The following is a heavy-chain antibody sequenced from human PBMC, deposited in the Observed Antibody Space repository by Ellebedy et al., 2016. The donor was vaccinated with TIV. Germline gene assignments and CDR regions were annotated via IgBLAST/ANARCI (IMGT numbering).Heavy chain of an antibody. CDR2: IIPLLGTP. V-gene: IGHV1-69*04. CDR3: ARHLYSSSWYDDS. CDR1: GGTFSSSA. J-gene: IGHJ5*01. D-gene: IGHD6-19*01. Sequence: SVKVSCXASGGTFSSSAFSWVRQAPGQGLEWMGRIIPLLGTPDYAQKFQGRVTITADKSTSTAYLELSSLRSEDTAVYYCARHLYSSSWYDDSWGPGTRVIVSS.